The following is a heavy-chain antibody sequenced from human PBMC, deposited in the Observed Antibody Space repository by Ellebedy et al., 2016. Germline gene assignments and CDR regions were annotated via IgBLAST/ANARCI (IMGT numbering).Heavy chain of an antibody. Sequence: SETLSLXCIVSGDSITSGGYYWSWIRQPAGKGLEWIGRIYSSGNSIYNPSLKSRVSMSVDTSKNHFSLEMRSVTAADTAVYYCATLTIPGGSDSWGQGILVTVSS. D-gene: IGHD3-3*01. J-gene: IGHJ4*02. CDR2: IYSSGNS. V-gene: IGHV4-61*02. CDR3: ATLTIPGGSDS. CDR1: GDSITSGGYY.